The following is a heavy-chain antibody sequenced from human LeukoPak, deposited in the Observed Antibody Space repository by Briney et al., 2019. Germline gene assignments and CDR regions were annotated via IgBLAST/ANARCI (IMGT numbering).Heavy chain of an antibody. CDR2: INWNGGST. CDR1: GFTFDDYG. D-gene: IGHD1-26*01. CDR3: ARDQGWELGAHSYYYYYYMDV. V-gene: IGHV3-20*04. J-gene: IGHJ6*03. Sequence: GGSLRLSCAASGFTFDDYGMSWVRQAPGKGLEWVSGINWNGGSTGYADSVKGRFTISRDNAKNSLYLQMNSLRAEDTALYCCARDQGWELGAHSYYYYYYMDVWGKGTTVTVPS.